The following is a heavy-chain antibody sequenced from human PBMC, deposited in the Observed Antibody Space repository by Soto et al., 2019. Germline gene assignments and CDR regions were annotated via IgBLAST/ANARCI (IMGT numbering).Heavy chain of an antibody. CDR2: INHSGST. V-gene: IGHV4-34*01. CDR3: ARGLSGSGYSYGYGIPKQNKRVYYFDY. D-gene: IGHD5-18*01. Sequence: SETLSLTCAVYGGSFSGYYWSWIRQPPGKGLEWIGEINHSGSTNYNPSLKSRVTISVDTSKNQFSLKLSSVTAADTAVYYCARGLSGSGYSYGYGIPKQNKRVYYFDYWGQGTLVT. CDR1: GGSFSGYY. J-gene: IGHJ4*02.